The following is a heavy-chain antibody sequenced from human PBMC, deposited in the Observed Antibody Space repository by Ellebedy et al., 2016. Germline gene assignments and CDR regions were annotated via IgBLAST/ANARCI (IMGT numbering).Heavy chain of an antibody. D-gene: IGHD2-15*01. V-gene: IGHV1-46*01. CDR2: INPSGGST. CDR3: ARGRGVARPHFDY. CDR1: GYTFTSYD. Sequence: ASVKVSXKTSGYTFTSYDINWVRQATGQGLEWMGIINPSGGSTSYAQKFQGRVTMTRDTSTSTVYMELSSLRSEDTAVYYCARGRGVARPHFDYWGQGTLVTVTS. J-gene: IGHJ4*02.